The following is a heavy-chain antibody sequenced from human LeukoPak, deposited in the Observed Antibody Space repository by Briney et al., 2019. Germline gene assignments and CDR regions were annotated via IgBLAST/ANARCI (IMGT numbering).Heavy chain of an antibody. D-gene: IGHD5-12*01. CDR1: GFTFSSYA. CDR2: ISWNSGTI. V-gene: IGHV3-9*01. J-gene: IGHJ4*02. CDR3: AKHSGYDWGGYFDY. Sequence: PGGSLRLSCAASGFTFSSYAMSWVRQAPGKGLEWVSGISWNSGTIDYADSVKGRFTISRDTAKNSLYLQMNSLRAEDTALYYCAKHSGYDWGGYFDYWGQGTLVTVSS.